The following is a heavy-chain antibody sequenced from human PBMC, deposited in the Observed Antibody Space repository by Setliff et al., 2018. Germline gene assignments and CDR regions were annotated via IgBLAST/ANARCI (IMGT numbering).Heavy chain of an antibody. J-gene: IGHJ4*02. CDR1: GGSISSHY. Sequence: SETLSLTCTVSGGSISSHYWTWIRQPAGKGLEWIGRLYTSGDTNYNPSLKIRVSMSLDTSKNQFSLKLSPVTAADTAVYYCARDRVVVLAGRRGFYFDYWGQGTLVTVSS. V-gene: IGHV4-4*07. CDR2: LYTSGDT. D-gene: IGHD2-15*01. CDR3: ARDRVVVLAGRRGFYFDY.